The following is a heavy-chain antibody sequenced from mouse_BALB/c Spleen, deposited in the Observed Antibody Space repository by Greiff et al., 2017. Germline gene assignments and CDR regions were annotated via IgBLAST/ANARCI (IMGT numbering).Heavy chain of an antibody. Sequence: VQLKESGGGLVKPGGSLKLSCAASGFAFSSYDMSWVRQTPEKRLEWVAYISSGGGSTYYPDTVKGRFTISRDNAKNTLYLQMSSLKSEDTAMYYCARHLLYDFFAYWGQGTLVTVSA. V-gene: IGHV5-12-1*01. CDR3: ARHLLYDFFAY. D-gene: IGHD2-4*01. CDR1: GFAFSSYD. J-gene: IGHJ3*01. CDR2: ISSGGGST.